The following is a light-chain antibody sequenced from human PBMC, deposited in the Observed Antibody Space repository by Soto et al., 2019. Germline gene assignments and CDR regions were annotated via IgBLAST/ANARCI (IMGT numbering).Light chain of an antibody. CDR1: SSDVGGYNY. V-gene: IGLV2-14*03. CDR3: SSYTSSSTPD. J-gene: IGLJ1*01. CDR2: DVS. Sequence: QSALTQPASVSGSPGQSITISCTGTSSDVGGYNYVSWYQQHPGKAPKLMIYDVSYRPSGVSNRFSGSKSGNMASLTISGLQAEDEADYYCSSYTSSSTPDFGTGTKLTVL.